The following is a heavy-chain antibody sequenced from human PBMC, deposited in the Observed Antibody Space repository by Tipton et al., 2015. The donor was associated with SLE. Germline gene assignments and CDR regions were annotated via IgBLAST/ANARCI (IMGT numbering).Heavy chain of an antibody. Sequence: QVQLVQSGAEVKKPGASVKVSCKASGYTFTSYAISWVRQAPGQGLEWMGWISAYNGNTNYAQKLQDRVTMTRDTSTSTAYMELRSLRSDDTAVYYCARYCSDTTCNWIYGMDVWGQGTTVTVSS. J-gene: IGHJ6*02. CDR2: ISAYNGNT. CDR1: GYTFTSYA. V-gene: IGHV1-18*01. CDR3: ARYCSDTTCNWIYGMDV. D-gene: IGHD2-2*01.